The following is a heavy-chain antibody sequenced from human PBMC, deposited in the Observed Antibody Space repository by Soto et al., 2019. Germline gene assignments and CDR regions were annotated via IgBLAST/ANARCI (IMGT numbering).Heavy chain of an antibody. V-gene: IGHV3-23*01. CDR2: ISGSGGST. D-gene: IGHD6-6*01. Sequence: GGSLRLSCAASGFTFSSYAMSWVRQAPGKGLEWVSAISGSGGSTYYADSVKGRFTISRDNSKNTLYLQMNSLRAKDTTVYYCATQPLEYSSSVDYWGQGTLVTVSS. J-gene: IGHJ4*02. CDR1: GFTFSSYA. CDR3: ATQPLEYSSSVDY.